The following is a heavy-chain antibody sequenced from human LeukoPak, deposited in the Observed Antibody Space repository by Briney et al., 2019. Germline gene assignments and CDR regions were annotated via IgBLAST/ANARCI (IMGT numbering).Heavy chain of an antibody. V-gene: IGHV3-33*01. Sequence: AGGSLRLSCTASGFSFSKYGMHWVRQAPGKGLEWVAVIWHDGSKQHYADFVKGRFTISRDNSKNTLYLQMNSLRAEDTAVYYCATIAVAGTYFDYWGQGTLVTVSS. J-gene: IGHJ4*02. CDR2: IWHDGSKQ. CDR1: GFSFSKYG. D-gene: IGHD6-19*01. CDR3: ATIAVAGTYFDY.